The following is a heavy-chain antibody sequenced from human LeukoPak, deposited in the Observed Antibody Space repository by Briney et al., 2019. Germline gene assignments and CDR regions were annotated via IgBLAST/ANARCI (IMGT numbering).Heavy chain of an antibody. CDR1: GGSIRGYY. CDR2: IYSSGST. V-gene: IGHV4-59*01. D-gene: IGHD3-10*01. J-gene: IGHJ5*02. CDR3: VRGPYGSGISNWFDP. Sequence: PSETLSLTCNVSGGSIRGYYWSWIRQPPGKGLEWIGYIYSSGSTNYNPSLQSRVTVSVDTSKNQFSLKLTSVTAADTAVYYCVRGPYGSGISNWFDPWGQGTLVIVSS.